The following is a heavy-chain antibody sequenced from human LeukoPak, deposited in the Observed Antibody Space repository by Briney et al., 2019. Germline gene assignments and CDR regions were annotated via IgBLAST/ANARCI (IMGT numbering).Heavy chain of an antibody. CDR2: ISESGGST. D-gene: IGHD5-12*01. Sequence: GGSLRLSCVVSGITLSNYAMSWVRQAPGKGLEWVSGISESGGSTKYADSVKGRFTISRDNSLNTVYLQMNSLRAEDTAVYYCARASGYSGYDPFDFWGQGTLVTVSS. CDR3: ARASGYSGYDPFDF. J-gene: IGHJ4*02. CDR1: GITLSNYA. V-gene: IGHV3-23*01.